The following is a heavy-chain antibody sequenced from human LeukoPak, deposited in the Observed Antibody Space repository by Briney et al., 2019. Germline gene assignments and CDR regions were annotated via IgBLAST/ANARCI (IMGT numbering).Heavy chain of an antibody. CDR1: GGSISSYY. Sequence: KPSETLSLTCTVSGGSISSYYWSWLRQPPGKGLEWIGYIYYSGSTNYNPSLKSRVTISIDTSKNQFSLKLSSVTAADTAVYYCARSEPYDSSGYYLDYWGQGTLVTVSS. CDR3: ARSEPYDSSGYYLDY. V-gene: IGHV4-59*08. CDR2: IYYSGST. J-gene: IGHJ4*02. D-gene: IGHD3-22*01.